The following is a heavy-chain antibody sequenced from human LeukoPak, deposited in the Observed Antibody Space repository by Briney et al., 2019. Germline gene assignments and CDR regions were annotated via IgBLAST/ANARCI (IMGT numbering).Heavy chain of an antibody. CDR1: GYTFTGYY. Sequence: EASVKVSCKASGYTFTGYYIHWVRQAPGQGLEWLGCINPNSGGTAYARNFQGRVTLTKDTSISTAYMELSRLRFDDTAIYYCAREVTASKYHGMDVWGQGTSVTVSS. J-gene: IGHJ6*02. CDR2: INPNSGGT. D-gene: IGHD4-23*01. V-gene: IGHV1-2*02. CDR3: AREVTASKYHGMDV.